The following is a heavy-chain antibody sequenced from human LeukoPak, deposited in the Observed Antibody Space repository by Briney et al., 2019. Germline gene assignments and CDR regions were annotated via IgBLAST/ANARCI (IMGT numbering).Heavy chain of an antibody. V-gene: IGHV1-2*02. CDR2: INPNSGGT. D-gene: IGHD3-3*01. Sequence: ASVKVSCKASGYTFTGYYMHWVRQAPGQGLEWMGWINPNSGGTNYAQKFQGRVTMTRDTSISTAYLELSSLRSDDTAVYYCARLYYDFWSGYYSATDYWGQGTLVTISS. J-gene: IGHJ4*02. CDR3: ARLYYDFWSGYYSATDY. CDR1: GYTFTGYY.